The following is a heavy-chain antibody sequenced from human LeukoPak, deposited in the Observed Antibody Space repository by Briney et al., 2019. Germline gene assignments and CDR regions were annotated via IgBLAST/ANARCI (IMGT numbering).Heavy chain of an antibody. CDR3: ARSYYDSSGFDY. CDR2: IKQDGREK. Sequence: GGSLRLSCAASGFTFSSYWMSWVRQAPGKGREGLANIKQDGREKYYVDSVKGRFTISRDNAKNSLYLQMNSLRAEDTAVYYCARSYYDSSGFDYWGQGTLVTVSS. J-gene: IGHJ4*02. D-gene: IGHD3-22*01. V-gene: IGHV3-7*01. CDR1: GFTFSSYW.